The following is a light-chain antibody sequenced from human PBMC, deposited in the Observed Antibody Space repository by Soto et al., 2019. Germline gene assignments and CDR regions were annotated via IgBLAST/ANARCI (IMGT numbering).Light chain of an antibody. CDR1: QTITTW. CDR2: DAS. V-gene: IGKV1-5*01. Sequence: DIQMTQSPSTLSASVGDRVTITCRASQTITTWLAWYQQKPGEAPKLLIYDASSLESGVPSRFSGSGSGTEFTLTITSLQPDDFATYYCQQYHSYWAHTYGGGTKVDIK. J-gene: IGKJ4*01. CDR3: QQYHSYWAHT.